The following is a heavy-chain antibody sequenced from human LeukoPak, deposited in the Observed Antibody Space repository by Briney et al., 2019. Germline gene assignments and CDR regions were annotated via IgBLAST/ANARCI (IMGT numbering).Heavy chain of an antibody. V-gene: IGHV4-34*01. CDR2: INHSGST. J-gene: IGHJ4*02. CDR3: AGGYLGYYGSGSYYKVTLQRDLDY. CDR1: GGSFSGYY. Sequence: SETLSLTCAVYGGSFSGYYWSWIRQPPGKGLEWIGEINHSGSTNYNPSLKSRVTISVDTSKNQFSLKLSSVTAADTAVYYCAGGYLGYYGSGSYYKVTLQRDLDYWGQGTLVTVSS. D-gene: IGHD3-10*01.